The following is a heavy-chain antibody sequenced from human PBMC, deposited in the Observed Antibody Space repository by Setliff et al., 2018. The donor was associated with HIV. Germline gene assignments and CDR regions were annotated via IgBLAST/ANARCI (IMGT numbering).Heavy chain of an antibody. Sequence: ASVKVSCKASEYTFTDYFIHWVRQAPGQGLEWMGWISPNSGGTNHAQKFQGRVTMTRDMSISTAYMELSKLRSDDTAVYYCARDRVATVDSNYYDRTSYFEYWGHGTLVTVSS. CDR2: ISPNSGGT. D-gene: IGHD3-22*01. CDR1: EYTFTDYF. V-gene: IGHV1-2*02. CDR3: ARDRVATVDSNYYDRTSYFEY. J-gene: IGHJ4*01.